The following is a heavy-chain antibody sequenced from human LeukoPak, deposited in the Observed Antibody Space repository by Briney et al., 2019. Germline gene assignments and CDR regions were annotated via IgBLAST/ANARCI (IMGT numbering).Heavy chain of an antibody. D-gene: IGHD2-15*01. CDR1: GYTFTSYG. CDR3: ARDRPPIVVVVAATQGAFDI. Sequence: ASVKVSCKASGYTFTSYGISWVRQAPGQGLEWMGWISAYNGNTNYAQKLQGRVTMTTDTSTSTAYMELRSLRSDDTAVYYCARDRPPIVVVVAATQGAFDIWGQGTMVTVSS. V-gene: IGHV1-18*01. CDR2: ISAYNGNT. J-gene: IGHJ3*02.